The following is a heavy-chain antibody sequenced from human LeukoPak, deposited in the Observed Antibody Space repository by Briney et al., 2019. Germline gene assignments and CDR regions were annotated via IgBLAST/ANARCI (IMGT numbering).Heavy chain of an antibody. CDR3: AGVSGNYYYYYYMDV. Sequence: SVKVSCKASGGTFSSYAISWVRQAPGQGLEWMGGIIPIFGTANYAQKFQGRVTITADESTSTAYMELSSLRSEDTVVYYCAGVSGNYYYYYYMDVWGKGTTVTVSS. J-gene: IGHJ6*03. CDR2: IIPIFGTA. CDR1: GGTFSSYA. D-gene: IGHD1-26*01. V-gene: IGHV1-69*13.